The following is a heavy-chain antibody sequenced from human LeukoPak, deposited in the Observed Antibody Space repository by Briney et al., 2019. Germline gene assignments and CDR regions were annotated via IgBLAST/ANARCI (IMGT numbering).Heavy chain of an antibody. CDR1: GLTFSNYA. Sequence: GGSLRLSCAASGLTFSNYAMHWVRQAPGEGLEYVSAIISNGGSTYYANSVKGRFTISRDNSKNTLYLQMGSLRAEDMAVYYCARDLRLKELAYCGGDCLDYWGQGTLVTVSS. J-gene: IGHJ4*02. V-gene: IGHV3-64*01. CDR2: IISNGGST. CDR3: ARDLRLKELAYCGGDCLDY. D-gene: IGHD2-21*02.